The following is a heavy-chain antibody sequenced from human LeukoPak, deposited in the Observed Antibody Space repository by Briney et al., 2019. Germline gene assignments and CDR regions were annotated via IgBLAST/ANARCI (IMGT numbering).Heavy chain of an antibody. Sequence: GGSLRLSCAASGFTVSDNYMSWVRQAPGKGLEWVSVIYSGGGTYYADSVKGRFTISRDNSKNTLYLQMNSLRAEDTAVYYCARDFMATITDYWGQGTLVTVSS. V-gene: IGHV3-66*01. D-gene: IGHD5-24*01. J-gene: IGHJ4*02. CDR1: GFTVSDNY. CDR3: ARDFMATITDY. CDR2: IYSGGGT.